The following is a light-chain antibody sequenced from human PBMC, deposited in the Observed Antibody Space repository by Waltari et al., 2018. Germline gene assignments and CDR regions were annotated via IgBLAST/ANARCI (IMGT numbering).Light chain of an antibody. J-gene: IGKJ1*01. V-gene: IGKV4-1*01. CDR3: QQYYSSPPAWT. CDR2: WAS. CDR1: QSILDSSNKRNY. Sequence: DIVMTQSPDSLAVSLGERATIQCKSSQSILDSSNKRNYFGWYQQKPGQPPKLLIYWASTREFGVPDRFSGSGSGTDFTLTINSLQPEDVAVYYCQQYYSSPPAWTFGQGTKVEIK.